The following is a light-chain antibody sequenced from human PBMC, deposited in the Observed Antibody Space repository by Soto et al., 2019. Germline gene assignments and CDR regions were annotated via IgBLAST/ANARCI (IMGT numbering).Light chain of an antibody. CDR3: AAWDDRLNGYV. CDR1: SSNIGNNA. Sequence: QSVLTQPPSVSEAPRQRVTISCSGSSSNIGNNAVNWYHQLPGKAPKLLIYYDDLLPSGVSDRFSGSKSGTSASLAISGLQSADEADYYCAAWDDRLNGYVFGPGTKLTVL. CDR2: YDD. J-gene: IGLJ1*01. V-gene: IGLV1-36*01.